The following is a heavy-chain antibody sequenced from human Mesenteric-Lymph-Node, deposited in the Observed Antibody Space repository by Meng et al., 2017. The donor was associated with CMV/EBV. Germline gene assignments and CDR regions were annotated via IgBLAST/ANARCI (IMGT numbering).Heavy chain of an antibody. CDR2: ITADGSRT. J-gene: IGHJ4*02. CDR1: VEPIFRASW. D-gene: IGHD6-19*01. CDR3: AGSGWYVGY. V-gene: IGHV3-74*01. Sequence: GESLKISCEASVEPIFRASWMHWVRQAPGKGLVWVSLITADGSRTTYADSVKGRFTISRDNTKNTLYLQMNSLRAEDTAVYYCAGSGWYVGYWGQGTLVTVSS.